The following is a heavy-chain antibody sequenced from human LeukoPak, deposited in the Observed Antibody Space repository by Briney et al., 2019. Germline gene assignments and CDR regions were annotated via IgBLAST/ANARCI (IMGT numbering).Heavy chain of an antibody. V-gene: IGHV4-4*02. CDR3: ARDKRQASGRGLDY. J-gene: IGHJ4*02. CDR1: GGPISSSNW. CDR2: IYHSGST. D-gene: IGHD1-1*01. Sequence: SETLSLTCAVSGGPISSSNWWSWVRQPPGKGLEWIGEIYHSGSTNYNPSLKSRVTISVDKSKNQFSLKLSSVTAADTAVYYCARDKRQASGRGLDYWGQGTLVTASS.